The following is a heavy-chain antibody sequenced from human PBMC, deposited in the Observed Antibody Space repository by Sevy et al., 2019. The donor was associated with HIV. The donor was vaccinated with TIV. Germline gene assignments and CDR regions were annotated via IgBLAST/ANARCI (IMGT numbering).Heavy chain of an antibody. CDR1: GFTFSSYW. J-gene: IGHJ4*02. CDR3: ASGSGSSGWYYFDY. Sequence: GGSLRLSCAASGFTFSSYWMSWVRQAPGQGLEWVANIKQDGSEKYYVDSVKGRFTISRDNAKNSLYLQMNSLRAEDTAVYYCASGSGSSGWYYFDYWGQGTLVTVSS. CDR2: IKQDGSEK. V-gene: IGHV3-7*01. D-gene: IGHD6-19*01.